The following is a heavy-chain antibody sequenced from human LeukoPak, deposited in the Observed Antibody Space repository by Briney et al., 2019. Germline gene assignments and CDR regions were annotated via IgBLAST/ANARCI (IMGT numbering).Heavy chain of an antibody. CDR2: ISGGGGST. V-gene: IGHV3-23*01. D-gene: IGHD4-17*01. CDR3: AKGDYGDSLYYYCGMDV. Sequence: GGSLRLSCAASGFTFSSYALSWVRQAPGKGLEWVSAISGGGGSTYYADSVKGRFTISRDNSKNTLYLQMNSLRAEDTAVYYCAKGDYGDSLYYYCGMDVWGQGTTVTVSS. CDR1: GFTFSSYA. J-gene: IGHJ6*02.